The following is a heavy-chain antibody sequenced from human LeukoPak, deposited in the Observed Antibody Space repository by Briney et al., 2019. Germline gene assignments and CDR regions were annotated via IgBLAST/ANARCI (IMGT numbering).Heavy chain of an antibody. J-gene: IGHJ6*04. D-gene: IGHD2-15*01. CDR1: GFTFSSYS. CDR3: ARDREMVAATSYYYYYYGMYV. Sequence: GGSLRLSCAASGFTFSSYSRNWVRQAPGKVLEWVSSISSSSSYIYYADSVKGRFTISRDNAKNSLYLQMNSLRAEDTAVYYCARDREMVAATSYYYYYYGMYVWGKRTTVTVSS. CDR2: ISSSSSYI. V-gene: IGHV3-21*01.